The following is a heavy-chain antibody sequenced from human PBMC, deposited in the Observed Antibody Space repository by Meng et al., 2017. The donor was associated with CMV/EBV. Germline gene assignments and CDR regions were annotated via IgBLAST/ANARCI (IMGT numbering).Heavy chain of an antibody. D-gene: IGHD6-13*01. CDR1: GGSFSGYY. Sequence: QVQLQQRGAGLLKTSETLSLTCAVYGGSFSGYYWSWIRQPPGKGLEWIGEINHSGSTNYNPSLKSRVTISVDTSKNQFSLKLSSVTAADTAVYYCARGGIAAAGPFDYWGQGTLVTVSS. CDR2: INHSGST. V-gene: IGHV4-34*01. CDR3: ARGGIAAAGPFDY. J-gene: IGHJ4*02.